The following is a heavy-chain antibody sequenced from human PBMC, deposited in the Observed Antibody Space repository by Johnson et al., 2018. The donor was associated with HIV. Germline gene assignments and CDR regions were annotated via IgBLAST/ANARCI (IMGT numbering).Heavy chain of an antibody. CDR2: GSTA. V-gene: IGHV3-11*04. J-gene: IGHJ3*02. CDR3: ARVIRAFDI. D-gene: IGHD3-16*02. Sequence: GSTADYADSVKGRFTISRDNTKSSLYLQMNSLRAEDTAVYYCARVIRAFDIWGQGTMVTVSS.